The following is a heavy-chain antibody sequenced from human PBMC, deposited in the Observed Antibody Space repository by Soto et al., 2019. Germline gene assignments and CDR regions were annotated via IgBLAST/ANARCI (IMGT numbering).Heavy chain of an antibody. Sequence: QVQLVESGGGVVQPGRSLRLSCAASGFIFSSYGMHWVRQAPGKGLEWVADIWFDGSNKFYADSVKGRFTISRDNSKNAVSLQMNSLGDEDSAAYYCATTGPYWGQGTLVTVSS. V-gene: IGHV3-33*01. CDR1: GFIFSSYG. CDR2: IWFDGSNK. J-gene: IGHJ4*02. CDR3: ATTGPY.